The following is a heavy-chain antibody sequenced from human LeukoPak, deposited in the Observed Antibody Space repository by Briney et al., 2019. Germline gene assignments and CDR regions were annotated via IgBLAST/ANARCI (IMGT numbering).Heavy chain of an antibody. CDR2: INGGGGYT. CDR3: ARRFTYYFDY. D-gene: IGHD3-16*01. Sequence: GGSLRLSCAASGFTFSDYTMNWVRQAPGKGLEWVPGINGGGGYTYYADSVKGRFTISRDNSKNTLYLQMNSLRAEDTALYFCARRFTYYFDYWGQGTLVTVSS. J-gene: IGHJ4*02. V-gene: IGHV3-23*01. CDR1: GFTFSDYT.